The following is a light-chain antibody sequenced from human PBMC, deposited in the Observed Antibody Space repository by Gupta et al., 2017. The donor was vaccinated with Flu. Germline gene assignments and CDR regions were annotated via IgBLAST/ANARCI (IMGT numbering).Light chain of an antibody. CDR3: QQTDSSLYT. J-gene: IGKJ2*01. CDR1: QNIGIS. Sequence: DIQLTQSSSSLFAAAADRVAITCRASQNIGISLYWYQQKPGQAPKLLIYAASSGQSGVPSRFSGSGSGTDFTLTISSLQPEDFAVYYCQQTDSSLYTFGPGTKVEI. V-gene: IGKV1-39*01. CDR2: AAS.